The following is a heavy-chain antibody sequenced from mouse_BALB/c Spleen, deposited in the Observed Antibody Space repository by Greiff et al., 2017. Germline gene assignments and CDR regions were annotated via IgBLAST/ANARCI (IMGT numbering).Heavy chain of an antibody. Sequence: QVQLKESGPGLVAPSQSLSITCTVSGFSLTGYGVNWVRQPPGKGLEWMGMIWGDGSTDYNSALKSRLSISKDNSKSQVFLKMNSLQTDDTARYYCARDGKRGAMDYWGQGTSVTVSS. J-gene: IGHJ4*01. D-gene: IGHD2-1*01. CDR3: ARDGKRGAMDY. V-gene: IGHV2-6-7*01. CDR1: GFSLTGYG. CDR2: IWGDGST.